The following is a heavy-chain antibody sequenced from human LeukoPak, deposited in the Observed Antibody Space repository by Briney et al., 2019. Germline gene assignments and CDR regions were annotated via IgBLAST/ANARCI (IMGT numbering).Heavy chain of an antibody. CDR2: IRYDGSNK. D-gene: IGHD3-10*01. J-gene: IGHJ4*02. CDR3: AKDLKWFGEILSSGFDY. CDR1: GFTFSSYG. V-gene: IGHV3-30*02. Sequence: GGSLRLSCAASGFTFSSYGMHWVRQAPGKGLEWVAFIRYDGSNKYYADSVKGRFTISRDNSKNTLYLQMNSLRAEDTAVYYCAKDLKWFGEILSSGFDYWGQGTLVTVSS.